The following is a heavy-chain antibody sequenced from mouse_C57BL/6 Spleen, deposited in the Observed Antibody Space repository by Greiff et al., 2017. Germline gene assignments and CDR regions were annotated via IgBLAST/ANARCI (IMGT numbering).Heavy chain of an antibody. Sequence: QVQLQQPGAELVKPGASVTMSCKASGYTFTSYWITWVKQRPGQGLEWIGDIYPGSGSTNYNEKFKSKATLTVDTSSSTAYMQLSSLTSEDSAVYYCARYYYGSSYDYFDYWGQGTTLTVSS. V-gene: IGHV1-55*01. CDR3: ARYYYGSSYDYFDY. D-gene: IGHD1-1*01. J-gene: IGHJ2*01. CDR2: IYPGSGST. CDR1: GYTFTSYW.